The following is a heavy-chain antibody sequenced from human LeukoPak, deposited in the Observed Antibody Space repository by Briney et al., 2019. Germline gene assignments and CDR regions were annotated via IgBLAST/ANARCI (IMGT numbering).Heavy chain of an antibody. V-gene: IGHV3-23*01. J-gene: IGHJ3*01. CDR3: ARDGAYSASNF. D-gene: IGHD6-13*01. CDR1: GFTFYSYG. CDR2: INRSGDST. Sequence: GGSLRLSCAASGFTFYSYGMNWVRQAPGKGLEWVSGINRSGDSTSYADSVKGRFTISRDNSKNSLYLQMNSLRVEDTAVYYCARDGAYSASNFWGQGTMVAVSS.